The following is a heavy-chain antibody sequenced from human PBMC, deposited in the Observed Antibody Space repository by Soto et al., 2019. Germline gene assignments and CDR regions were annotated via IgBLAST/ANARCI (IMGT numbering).Heavy chain of an antibody. CDR1: GFTFSSYA. V-gene: IGHV3-30-3*01. J-gene: IGHJ5*02. Sequence: WSMRLSCSASGFTFSSYAMHWFRQAPGKGVEWVAVISYDGSNKYYAGSVKGRFTISRDNSKNTLYLQMNSLRAEDTAVYYCARASLWDWFDPWGQGTLVTVSS. D-gene: IGHD1-26*01. CDR2: ISYDGSNK. CDR3: ARASLWDWFDP.